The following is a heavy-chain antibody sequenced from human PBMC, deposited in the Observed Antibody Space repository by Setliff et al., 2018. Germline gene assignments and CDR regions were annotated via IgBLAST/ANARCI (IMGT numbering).Heavy chain of an antibody. CDR2: ISSGGTTK. CDR1: GFTFTIYE. Sequence: QPGGSLRLSCAAPGFTFTIYEMDWVRQAPGTGLEWISYISSGGTTKYYADSVKGRFTISRDNAKNSLYLQMGSLRAEDTAIYFCARDQRVWGFMDVWGKGTTVTVSS. J-gene: IGHJ6*03. D-gene: IGHD1-26*01. V-gene: IGHV3-48*03. CDR3: ARDQRVWGFMDV.